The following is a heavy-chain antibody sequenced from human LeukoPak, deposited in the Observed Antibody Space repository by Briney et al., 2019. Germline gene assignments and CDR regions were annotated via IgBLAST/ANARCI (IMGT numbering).Heavy chain of an antibody. CDR3: AKWTSQWLETDY. Sequence: GGSLRLSCAASGFTFSSYAMSWVRQAPGKGLEWVSAISGITYYADSVKGRFTISRDNSKNTLYLQMNSLRAEDTAVYYCAKWTSQWLETDYWGQGTLVTVSS. J-gene: IGHJ4*02. V-gene: IGHV3-23*01. CDR1: GFTFSSYA. D-gene: IGHD6-19*01. CDR2: ISGIT.